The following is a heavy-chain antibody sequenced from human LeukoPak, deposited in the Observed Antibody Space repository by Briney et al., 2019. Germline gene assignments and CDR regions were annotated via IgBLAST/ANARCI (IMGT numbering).Heavy chain of an antibody. V-gene: IGHV3-23*01. Sequence: GGSLRLSCAASGFTFTSYAMSWVRQAPGKGLEWVSALSGSGSSTYYADSVKGRFTISRDNSKNTLYLQMNSLRAEDTAVYYCAKCGLTVITFRVDYWGQGTLVTVSS. CDR2: LSGSGSST. D-gene: IGHD3-16*01. J-gene: IGHJ4*02. CDR3: AKCGLTVITFRVDY. CDR1: GFTFTSYA.